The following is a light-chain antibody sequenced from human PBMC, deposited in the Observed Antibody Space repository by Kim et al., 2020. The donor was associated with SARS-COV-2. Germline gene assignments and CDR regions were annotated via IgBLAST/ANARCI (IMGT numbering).Light chain of an antibody. CDR1: NIGSQS. Sequence: PGMTARIACGGSNIGSQSVQWYQQESGQAPVLVVYDNSVRPSGIPERFSGSNSGNTATLTISRVEAGDEADYYCQVWGTSSDHPEVFGGGTQLTVL. CDR3: QVWGTSSDHPEV. V-gene: IGLV3-21*03. CDR2: DNS. J-gene: IGLJ3*02.